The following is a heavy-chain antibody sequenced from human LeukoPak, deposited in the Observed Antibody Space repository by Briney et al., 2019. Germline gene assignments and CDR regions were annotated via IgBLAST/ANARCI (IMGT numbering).Heavy chain of an antibody. Sequence: GGSLRLSCAASGFSFSTYAMIWVRQTPGKGLERVSHISRTGDSTIYGDAVKGRFTISRDNSKNVLNLQMNSLRAEDTAVYYCAFSKYTYDYAMDVWGQGTTVTVSS. J-gene: IGHJ6*02. CDR3: AFSKYTYDYAMDV. CDR1: GFSFSTYA. V-gene: IGHV3-23*01. D-gene: IGHD6-6*01. CDR2: ISRTGDST.